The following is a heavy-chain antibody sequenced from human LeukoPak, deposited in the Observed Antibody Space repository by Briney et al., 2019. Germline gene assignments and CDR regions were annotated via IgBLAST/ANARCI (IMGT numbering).Heavy chain of an antibody. CDR1: GYTFTSYD. Sequence: ASVKVSCKASGYTFTSYDINWVRQATGQGLEWMGWMNPNSGNTGYAQKFQGRVTITRNTSISTAYMELSSLRSEDTAVYYCARARRLRFLGWLPANPRSYYFDYGGQGTLVTVSS. J-gene: IGHJ4*02. D-gene: IGHD3-3*01. CDR2: MNPNSGNT. V-gene: IGHV1-8*03. CDR3: ARARRLRFLGWLPANPRSYYFDY.